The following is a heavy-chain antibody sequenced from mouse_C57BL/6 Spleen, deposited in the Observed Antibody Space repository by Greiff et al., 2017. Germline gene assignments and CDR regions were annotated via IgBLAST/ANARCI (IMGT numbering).Heavy chain of an antibody. CDR3: AGLRYYFDY. Sequence: QVQLQQPGAELVKPGASVKLSCKASGYTFTSYWMQWVKQRPGQGLEWIGEIDPSDSYTNYNQKFKGKATLTVETSSSTAYMQLSSLTSEDSAVYYCAGLRYYFDYWGQGTTLTVSS. CDR2: IDPSDSYT. D-gene: IGHD1-1*01. CDR1: GYTFTSYW. J-gene: IGHJ2*01. V-gene: IGHV1-50*01.